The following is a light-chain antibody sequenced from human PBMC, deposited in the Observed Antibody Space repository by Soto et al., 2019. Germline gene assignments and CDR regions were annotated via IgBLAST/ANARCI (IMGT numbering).Light chain of an antibody. CDR2: ETS. CDR3: QQNHSYWT. J-gene: IGKJ1*01. CDR1: QSIKRR. Sequence: LQMTQPPSTLSASVQPRVTITCLSSQSIKRRVAWLHQKPAQAPKLLINETSCVERTVPQRFSGSGYGTEFNLTISSLQTDDFSPYYGQQNHSYWTFGQGTKVDIK. V-gene: IGKV1-5*01.